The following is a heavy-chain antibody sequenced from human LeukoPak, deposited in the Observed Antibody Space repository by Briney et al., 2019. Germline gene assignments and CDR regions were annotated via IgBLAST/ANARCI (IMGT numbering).Heavy chain of an antibody. CDR1: GFTFSSHG. CDR2: VSSDGGTT. D-gene: IGHD2-15*01. J-gene: IGHJ4*02. Sequence: GGSLRLSCAASGFTFSSHGIHWVRQAPGKGLEWVAVVSSDGGTTYYADSVKGRFTISRDNSENTLYLQMNSLRGEDTAIYYCTKESATGSRYSFDYWGQGTLVTVSS. CDR3: TKESATGSRYSFDY. V-gene: IGHV3-30*18.